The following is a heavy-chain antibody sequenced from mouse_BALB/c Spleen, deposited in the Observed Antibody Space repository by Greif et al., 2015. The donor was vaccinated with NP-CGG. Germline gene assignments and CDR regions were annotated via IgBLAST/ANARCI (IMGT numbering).Heavy chain of an antibody. D-gene: IGHD2-1*01. CDR2: IDPYNGGT. J-gene: IGHJ3*01. V-gene: IGHV1S135*01. CDR1: GYSFTGYN. CDR3: AREGYGNYFAY. Sequence: VQLQQSGPELGKPGASVKISCKASGYSFTGYNMYWVKQSHRKSLEWIGYIDPYNGGTSYNQKSKGKATLTVDKSSSTAYMHLNNLTSEDSAIYYCAREGYGNYFAYWGQGTLVTVSA.